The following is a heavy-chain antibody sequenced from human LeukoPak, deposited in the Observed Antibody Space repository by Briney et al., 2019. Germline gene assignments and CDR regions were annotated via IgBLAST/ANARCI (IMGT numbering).Heavy chain of an antibody. CDR1: GYTFTSYY. Sequence: ASVKVSCKASGYTFTSYYIHWVRQAPGQGLEWMGIINPSGGSTNYAQKFQGRVTMTRDTSTSIVYMKLSSLRSEDTAVYYCARVLGYSYGYWGQGTLVTVSS. D-gene: IGHD5-18*01. CDR3: ARVLGYSYGY. CDR2: INPSGGST. V-gene: IGHV1-46*01. J-gene: IGHJ4*02.